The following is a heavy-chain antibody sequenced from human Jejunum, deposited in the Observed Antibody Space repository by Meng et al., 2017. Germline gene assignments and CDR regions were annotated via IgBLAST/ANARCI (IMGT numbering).Heavy chain of an antibody. CDR2: ISNRGGAT. CDR1: GFTFSNFA. CDR3: VKDSHLLWFGELIPDS. J-gene: IGHJ4*02. Sequence: GESLKISCVASGFTFSNFAMSWVRQAPGKGLEWVSSISNRGGATDYTDSVKGRFTISKDNSNDILYLQMNSLRAEDTAIYYCVKDSHLLWFGELIPDSWGQGT. V-gene: IGHV3-23*01. D-gene: IGHD3-10*01.